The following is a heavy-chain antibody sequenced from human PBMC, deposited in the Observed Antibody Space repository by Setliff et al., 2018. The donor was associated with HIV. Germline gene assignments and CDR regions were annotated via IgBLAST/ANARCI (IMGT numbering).Heavy chain of an antibody. CDR3: ARGGTKRSLDY. CDR2: IYYSGST. J-gene: IGHJ4*02. D-gene: IGHD2-8*01. CDR1: GGSIDYYY. Sequence: SETLSLTCTVSGGSIDYYYWSWIRQPPGEGLESIGYIYYSGSTNYNPSFTSRVTMSVDTSKNQFSLRLSSVTAADTAVYYSARGGTKRSLDYWGQGTRVTVSS. V-gene: IGHV4-59*01.